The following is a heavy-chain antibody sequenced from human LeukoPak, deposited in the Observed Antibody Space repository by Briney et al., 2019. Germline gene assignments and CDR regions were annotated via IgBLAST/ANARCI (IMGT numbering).Heavy chain of an antibody. Sequence: SETLSLTCAVYGGSFSGYYWSWIRQPPGKGLEWIGYIYYSGSAYYNPSLKSRVTISVDTSKNQFSLKLSSVTAADTAVYYCARDAYCGGDCYPFDYWGQGTLVTVSS. V-gene: IGHV4-30-4*08. J-gene: IGHJ4*02. CDR3: ARDAYCGGDCYPFDY. CDR1: GGSFSGYY. CDR2: IYYSGSA. D-gene: IGHD2-21*01.